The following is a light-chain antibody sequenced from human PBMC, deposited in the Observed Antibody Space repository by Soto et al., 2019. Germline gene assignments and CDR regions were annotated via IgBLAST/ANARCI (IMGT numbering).Light chain of an antibody. CDR3: QQYNNWPPWT. Sequence: EIVLTQAPATLSVSPGERATHSCRASQSVSSNLAWYQQKPGQAPRLLIYGASARATGIPARFSGSGSGTEFTLTISSLQSEDFAVYYCQQYNNWPPWTFGHGTKVDIK. CDR2: GAS. V-gene: IGKV3-15*01. CDR1: QSVSSN. J-gene: IGKJ1*01.